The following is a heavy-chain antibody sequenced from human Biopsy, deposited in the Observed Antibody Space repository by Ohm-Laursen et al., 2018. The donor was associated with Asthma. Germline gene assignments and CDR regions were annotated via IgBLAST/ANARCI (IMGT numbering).Heavy chain of an antibody. D-gene: IGHD2-8*01. V-gene: IGHV4-39*01. Sequence: TLSLTCTVSGGSISSSSYYWGWIRQPPGKGLEWIGSIYYNGRTYYNPSLKSRVTISVDTSKKQLSLQLSPGTAADTAVYYCARGPSPHYHTSNGKFDLWGQGTLVTVSS. J-gene: IGHJ5*02. CDR1: GGSISSSSYY. CDR2: IYYNGRT. CDR3: ARGPSPHYHTSNGKFDL.